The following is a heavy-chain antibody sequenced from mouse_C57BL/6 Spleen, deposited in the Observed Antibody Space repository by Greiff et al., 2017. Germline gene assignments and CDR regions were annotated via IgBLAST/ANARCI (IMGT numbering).Heavy chain of an antibody. Sequence: EVKVEESGGGLVKPGGSLKLSCAASGFTFSSYAMSWVRQTPEKRLEWVATISDGGSYTYYPDNVKGRFTISRDNAKNNLYLQMSHLKSEDTAMYYCAREALFAYWGQGTLVTVSA. CDR3: AREALFAY. CDR2: ISDGGSYT. V-gene: IGHV5-4*01. J-gene: IGHJ3*01. CDR1: GFTFSSYA.